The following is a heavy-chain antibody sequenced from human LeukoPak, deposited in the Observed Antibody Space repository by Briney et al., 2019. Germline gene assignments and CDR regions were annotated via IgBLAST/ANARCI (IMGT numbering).Heavy chain of an antibody. D-gene: IGHD3/OR15-3a*01. CDR1: GFTFSNYG. CDR3: AKVATWTHFDY. Sequence: GGSLRLSCAASGFTFSNYGMSWVRQAPGKGLEWVSALSGTSDSTYYADSVKGRFSISRDNSRKTLYLQISSLRVEDTAVYYCAKVATWTHFDYWGQGILVTVSS. CDR2: LSGTSDST. J-gene: IGHJ4*02. V-gene: IGHV3-23*01.